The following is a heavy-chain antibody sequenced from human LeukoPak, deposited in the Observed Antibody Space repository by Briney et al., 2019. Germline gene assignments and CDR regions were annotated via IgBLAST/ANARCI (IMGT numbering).Heavy chain of an antibody. J-gene: IGHJ4*02. V-gene: IGHV4-39*07. D-gene: IGHD6-6*01. Sequence: SETLSLTCTVSGGSISSSGYCWGWIRQPPGKGLEWIGNIYYSGNTYYNPSLKSRVTISLDTSKSQFSLKLSSVTAADTAVYYCARERLSRRALAARRGDFDYWGQGTLVTVSS. CDR1: GGSISSSGYC. CDR2: IYYSGNT. CDR3: ARERLSRRALAARRGDFDY.